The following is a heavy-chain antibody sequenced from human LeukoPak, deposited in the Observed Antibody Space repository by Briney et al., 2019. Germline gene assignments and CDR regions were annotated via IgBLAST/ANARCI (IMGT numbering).Heavy chain of an antibody. CDR2: IKQDGSDK. CDR3: ATFSGAHHKTFDS. J-gene: IGHJ4*02. V-gene: IGHV3-7*01. CDR1: GLTFRNYW. Sequence: GASLKLSCAASGLTFRNYWMSWVRQAPGQGLEWVANIKQDGSDKFYVDYVNGRFTISRDNAKNTLYMQMNTLRSEDTAIYYCATFSGAHHKTFDSWGQGTLVTVSS. D-gene: IGHD1-14*01.